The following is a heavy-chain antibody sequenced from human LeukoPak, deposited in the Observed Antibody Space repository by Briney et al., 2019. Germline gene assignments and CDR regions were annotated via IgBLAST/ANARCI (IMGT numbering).Heavy chain of an antibody. Sequence: GGSLRLSCAASGFTFRTYWMHWVRRAPGKGLVWVSRINSDGTGTYADSVKGRFTISRDNAKNSLYLQMNSLRAEDTAVYYCARVVRYFGAFDIWGQGTMVTVSS. CDR3: ARVVRYFGAFDI. D-gene: IGHD3-9*01. CDR2: INSDGTGT. J-gene: IGHJ3*02. CDR1: GFTFRTYW. V-gene: IGHV3-74*01.